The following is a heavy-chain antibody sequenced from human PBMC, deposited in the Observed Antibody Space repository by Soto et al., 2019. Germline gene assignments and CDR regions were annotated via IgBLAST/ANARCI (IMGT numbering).Heavy chain of an antibody. CDR2: LSGSGVST. J-gene: IGHJ2*01. CDR1: GFTFGGNA. V-gene: IGHV3-23*01. CDR3: AKSSGPDYGYSNWYFDL. Sequence: EVQLLESGGGLVQPGGSLRLSCAASGFTFGGNAMSWVRQAPGKGLEWVSGLSGSGVSTYYAASVRGRFTISRDNWKNTLFLQMNSLRAEDTAVYYCAKSSGPDYGYSNWYFDLWGRGTLVTVSS. D-gene: IGHD4-17*01.